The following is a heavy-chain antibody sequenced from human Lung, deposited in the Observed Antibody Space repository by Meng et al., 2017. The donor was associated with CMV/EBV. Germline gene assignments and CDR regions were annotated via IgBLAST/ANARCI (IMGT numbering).Heavy chain of an antibody. J-gene: IGHJ5*02. CDR2: ISYDGSNK. CDR3: ARDDGSS. CDR1: GFTFSSYA. D-gene: IGHD2-15*01. Sequence: QGQWVGSGGGVVQPGRSLRLSGAASGFTFSSYAMHWVGQAPGKGLEWVAVISYDGSNKYYADSVKGRFTISRDNSKNTLYLQMNSLRAEDTAAYYCARDDGSSWGQGTLVTVSS. V-gene: IGHV3-30-3*01.